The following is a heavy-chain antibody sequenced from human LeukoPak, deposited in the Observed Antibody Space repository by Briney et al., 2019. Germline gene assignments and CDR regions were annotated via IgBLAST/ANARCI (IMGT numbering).Heavy chain of an antibody. CDR1: GYSFTNYW. D-gene: IGHD4-17*01. V-gene: IGHV5-51*01. Sequence: GESLKISCKASGYSFTNYWIGWVRQMPGKGLEWMGIIYPGDSDARYSPSFQGQVTFSADKSISTAYLQWSSLKASDTAIYYCARKHDYGDFPFDYWGQGTLVTVSS. J-gene: IGHJ4*02. CDR3: ARKHDYGDFPFDY. CDR2: IYPGDSDA.